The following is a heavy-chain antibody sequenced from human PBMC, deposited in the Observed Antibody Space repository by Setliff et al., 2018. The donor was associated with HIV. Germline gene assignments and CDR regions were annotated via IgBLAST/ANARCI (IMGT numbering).Heavy chain of an antibody. D-gene: IGHD6-6*01. J-gene: IGHJ4*02. CDR3: AKGIAALPDY. CDR1: GYTFTNYA. Sequence: ASVKVSCKASGYTFTNYAINWVRQAPGQGLEWMGRINPNSGGTNYAQKFQGRVTITRDTSASTAYMELSSLRSEDTAVYYCAKGIAALPDYWGQGTLVTVSS. V-gene: IGHV1-3*01. CDR2: INPNSGGT.